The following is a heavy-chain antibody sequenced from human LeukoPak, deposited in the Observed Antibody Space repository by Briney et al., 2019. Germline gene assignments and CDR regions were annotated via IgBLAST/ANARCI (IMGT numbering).Heavy chain of an antibody. J-gene: IGHJ6*02. CDR3: ARGLYNSGDYYYGMDG. D-gene: IGHD1-20*01. V-gene: IGHV4-34*01. CDR1: GGSFSGYY. CDR2: INHSGST. Sequence: PSETLSLTCAVYGGSFSGYYWSWIRQPPGKGLEWIGEINHSGSTNYNPSLKSRVTISVDTSKNQFSLKLSSVTAADTAVYYCARGLYNSGDYYYGMDGWGQGTTVTAS.